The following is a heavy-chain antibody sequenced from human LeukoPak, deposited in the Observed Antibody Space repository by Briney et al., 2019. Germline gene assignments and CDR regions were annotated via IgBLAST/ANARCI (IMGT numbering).Heavy chain of an antibody. J-gene: IGHJ4*02. D-gene: IGHD1-26*01. CDR2: IYYSGST. CDR1: GGSISSGGYY. Sequence: PSETLSLTCTVSGGSISSGGYYWSWIRQHPGKGLEWIGYIYYSGSTYYNPSLKSRVTISVDTSKNQFSLKLSSVTAADTAVYYCAREYPSIVGATGYFDYWGQGTLVTVSS. CDR3: AREYPSIVGATGYFDY. V-gene: IGHV4-31*03.